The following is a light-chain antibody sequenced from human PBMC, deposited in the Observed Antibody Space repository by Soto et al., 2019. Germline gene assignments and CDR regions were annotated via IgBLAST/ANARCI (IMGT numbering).Light chain of an antibody. J-gene: IGKJ5*01. CDR2: DAS. CDR1: QSVTNY. CDR3: QQRSNWPSIT. V-gene: IGKV3-11*01. Sequence: EIVLTQSPATLSLSPGERATLSYRASQSVTNYLAWYQQKPGQAPRLLIYDASNRATGTPARFSGSGSGTDFTLTISSLEPEDIAVYYCQQRSNWPSITFGQGTRLEIK.